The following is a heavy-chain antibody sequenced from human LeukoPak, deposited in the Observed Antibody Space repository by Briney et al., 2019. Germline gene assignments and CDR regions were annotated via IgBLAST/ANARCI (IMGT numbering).Heavy chain of an antibody. CDR2: ISGSGIST. D-gene: IGHD5-12*01. CDR3: AILDVDIVATTFDY. CDR1: GFTFSSYG. V-gene: IGHV3-23*01. J-gene: IGHJ4*02. Sequence: GGSLRLSCAASGFTFSSYGMSWVRQAPGKGLEWVSSISGSGISTYYADSVKGRFTISRDNSKNTLYLQMNSLRAEDTAVYYCAILDVDIVATTFDYWGQGTLVTVSS.